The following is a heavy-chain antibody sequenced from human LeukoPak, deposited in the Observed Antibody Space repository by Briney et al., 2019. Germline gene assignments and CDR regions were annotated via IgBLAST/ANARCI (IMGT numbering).Heavy chain of an antibody. CDR3: AKDLLNCGGDCYPDAFDI. CDR2: ISGSGGST. D-gene: IGHD2-21*02. J-gene: IGHJ3*02. V-gene: IGHV3-23*01. CDR1: GFTFSSYA. Sequence: GGSLRLSCAASGFTFSSYAMSWVRQAPGKGLEWVSAISGSGGSTYYADSVKGRFTISRDNSKNTLYLQMNSLRAEDTAVYYCAKDLLNCGGDCYPDAFDIWGQGTMVTVSS.